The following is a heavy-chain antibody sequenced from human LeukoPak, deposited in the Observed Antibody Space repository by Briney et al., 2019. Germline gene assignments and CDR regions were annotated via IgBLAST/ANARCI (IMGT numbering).Heavy chain of an antibody. CDR3: VKGVNWSTY. CDR2: ISGNGDTT. V-gene: IGHV3-23*01. J-gene: IGHJ4*02. D-gene: IGHD1-1*01. CDR1: GFTFSSYA. Sequence: GGSLRLSCAASGFTFSSYAMIWVRQAPGKGLEWVSVISGNGDTTYYADSVKGRFTISRDNSRNTVYLQMNSLRGDDTAVYYCVKGVNWSTYWGQGTLDTVSS.